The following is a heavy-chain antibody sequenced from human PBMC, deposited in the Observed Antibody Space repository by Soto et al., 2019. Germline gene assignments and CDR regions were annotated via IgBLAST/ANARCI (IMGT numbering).Heavy chain of an antibody. D-gene: IGHD5-12*01. CDR3: AKDRRIVATRPYFDY. V-gene: IGHV3-23*01. CDR2: ISGSGGST. J-gene: IGHJ4*02. CDR1: GFTFSSYA. Sequence: EVPLLESGGGLVQPGGSLRLSCAASGFTFSSYAMSWVRQAPGKGLEWVSAISGSGGSTYYADSVKGRFTISRDNSKNTLYLQMNSMRAEDTAVYYCAKDRRIVATRPYFDYWGQGTLVTVSS.